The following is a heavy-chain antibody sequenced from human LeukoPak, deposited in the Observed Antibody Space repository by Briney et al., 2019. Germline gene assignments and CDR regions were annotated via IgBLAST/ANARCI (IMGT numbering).Heavy chain of an antibody. Sequence: GGSLRLSCAASGFTVSSNYMSWVRQAPGKGLEWVSVIYSGGSTYYADSVKGRFTISRDNSKNTLYLQMNSLRAEGTAVYYCARDGFRYDILTGYYSSAFDIWGQGTMVTVSS. V-gene: IGHV3-53*01. D-gene: IGHD3-9*01. CDR1: GFTVSSNY. CDR3: ARDGFRYDILTGYYSSAFDI. CDR2: IYSGGST. J-gene: IGHJ3*02.